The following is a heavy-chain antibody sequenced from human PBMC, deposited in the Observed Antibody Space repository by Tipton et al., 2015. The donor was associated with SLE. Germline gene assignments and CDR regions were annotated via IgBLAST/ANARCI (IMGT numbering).Heavy chain of an antibody. V-gene: IGHV4-59*08. CDR1: GDSINSYY. J-gene: IGHJ4*02. CDR2: IHYSGST. CDR3: VRWIVGLGYNLGYYFDS. D-gene: IGHD5-24*01. Sequence: TLSLTCIVSGDSINSYYWSWIRQPPGKGLEWIGYIHYSGSTDYNPSLKSRVTISVDTSKNQFSLKLTSVTAADTAVYYCVRWIVGLGYNLGYYFDSWGQGTLVTVSS.